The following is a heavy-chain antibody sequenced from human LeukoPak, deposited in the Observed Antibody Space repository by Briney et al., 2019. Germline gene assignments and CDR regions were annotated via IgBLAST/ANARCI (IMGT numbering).Heavy chain of an antibody. Sequence: SETLSLTCNVSGGSISSGNYYWSWIRQHPGKGLEWIGHIYSSGSTYYNPSLKSRLTISVDTSKNHFSLRLSSVTAADTAVYYCARTDTSGYFVNYWGQGTLVTVSS. CDR1: GGSISSGNYY. V-gene: IGHV4-31*03. D-gene: IGHD3-22*01. CDR3: ARTDTSGYFVNY. J-gene: IGHJ4*02. CDR2: IYSSGST.